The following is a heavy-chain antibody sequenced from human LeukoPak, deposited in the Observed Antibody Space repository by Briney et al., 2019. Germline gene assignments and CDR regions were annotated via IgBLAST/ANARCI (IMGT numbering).Heavy chain of an antibody. Sequence: GGSLRLSCAASGFTFSSYSMNWVRQAPGKGPEWVSYISSSGSTIYYADSVKGRFTISRDNAKNSLYLQMNSLRAEDTAVYYCARVVGIQLWSNFDYWGQGTLVTVSS. CDR1: GFTFSSYS. V-gene: IGHV3-48*04. CDR3: ARVVGIQLWSNFDY. CDR2: ISSSGSTI. D-gene: IGHD5-18*01. J-gene: IGHJ4*02.